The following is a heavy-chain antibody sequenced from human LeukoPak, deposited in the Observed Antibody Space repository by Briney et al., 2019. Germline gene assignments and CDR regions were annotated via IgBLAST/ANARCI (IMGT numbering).Heavy chain of an antibody. CDR2: IYTSGST. V-gene: IGHV4-4*07. J-gene: IGHJ4*02. CDR3: ARLRVRGPPDY. Sequence: PSETLSLTCTVSGGSISYFYWSWIRQPAGKGLEWIGRIYTSGSTNYNPSLKSRVTISVDTSKNQFSLKLSSVTAADTAVYYCARLRVRGPPDYWGQGTLVTVSS. CDR1: GGSISYFY. D-gene: IGHD3-10*01.